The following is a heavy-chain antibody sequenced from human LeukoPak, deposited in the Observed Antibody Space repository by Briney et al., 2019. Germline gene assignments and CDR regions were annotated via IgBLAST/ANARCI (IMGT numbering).Heavy chain of an antibody. CDR2: IYHSGST. Sequence: SETLSLTCAVSGGSISSSNWWSWVRQPPGKGLEWIGEIYHSGSTNYNPSLKSRVTISVDKSKNQFSLKLSSVTAADTAVYYCATHYGADDAFDIWGQGTMVTVSS. CDR1: GGSISSSNW. D-gene: IGHD4-17*01. J-gene: IGHJ3*02. CDR3: ATHYGADDAFDI. V-gene: IGHV4-4*02.